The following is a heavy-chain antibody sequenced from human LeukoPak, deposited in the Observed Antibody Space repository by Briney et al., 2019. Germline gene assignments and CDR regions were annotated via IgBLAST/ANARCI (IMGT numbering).Heavy chain of an antibody. Sequence: GGSLRLSCAASGFTFGSHAMTWVRQAPGKGLEWVSVISGSGGYTHYADSVEGRFTISRDNSKKTLYLQMNGLRAEDTALYYCAKALYSSDWYPFDYWGQGTLVTVSS. CDR3: AKALYSSDWYPFDY. J-gene: IGHJ4*02. CDR1: GFTFGSHA. D-gene: IGHD6-19*01. V-gene: IGHV3-23*01. CDR2: ISGSGGYT.